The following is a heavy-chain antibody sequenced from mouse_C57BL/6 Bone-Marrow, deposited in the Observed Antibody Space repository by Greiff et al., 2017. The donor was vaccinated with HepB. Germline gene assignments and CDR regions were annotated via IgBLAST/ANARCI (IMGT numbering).Heavy chain of an antibody. Sequence: QVQLQQPGAELVKPGASVKLSCKASGYTFTSYWMHWVKQRPGQGLEWIGMIHPNSGSTNYNEKFKSKATLTVDKSSSTAYMQLSSLTSEDSAVYYCAISRSSLYYAMDYWGQGTSVTVSS. CDR1: GYTFTSYW. D-gene: IGHD1-1*01. CDR3: AISRSSLYYAMDY. V-gene: IGHV1-64*01. CDR2: IHPNSGST. J-gene: IGHJ4*01.